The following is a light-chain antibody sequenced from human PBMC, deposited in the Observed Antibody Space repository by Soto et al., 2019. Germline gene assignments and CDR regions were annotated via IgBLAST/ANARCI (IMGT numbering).Light chain of an antibody. CDR2: GNT. CDR1: SSNIGAGYD. CDR3: QSYDSTLSARYV. V-gene: IGLV1-40*01. J-gene: IGLJ1*01. Sequence: QSVLTQPPSVSGAPGQRVTISCTGSSSNIGAGYDVHWYQQRPGTAPKLLIFGNTNRPSGVPDRFSGSKSGTSASLAITGLQAEDAGDYYCQSYDSTLSARYVFGTGTKVTAL.